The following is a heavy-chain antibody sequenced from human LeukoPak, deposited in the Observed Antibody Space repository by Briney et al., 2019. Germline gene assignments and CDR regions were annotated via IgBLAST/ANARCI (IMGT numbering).Heavy chain of an antibody. Sequence: ASVKVSCKASGYTFTGYYMHWVRQAPGQGLEWMGFIDPNNCGTNYAQKFQGRITLTRDTSISTAYMELSSLRSDETAVYHCATDEGGWGQGTLVTVSS. CDR1: GYTFTGYY. CDR2: IDPNNCGT. D-gene: IGHD3-16*01. V-gene: IGHV1-2*02. J-gene: IGHJ1*01. CDR3: ATDEGG.